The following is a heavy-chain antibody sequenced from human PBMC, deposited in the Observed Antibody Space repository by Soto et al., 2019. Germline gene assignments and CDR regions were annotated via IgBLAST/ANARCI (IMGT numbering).Heavy chain of an antibody. CDR1: GFTFSSYS. CDR2: ISSSSSYI. D-gene: IGHD3-10*01. CDR3: ARDLRYYYGSGVMDV. Sequence: PGGSLRLSCAASGFTFSSYSMNWVRQAPGKGLEWVSSISSSSSYIYYADSVKGRFTISRDNTKNSLYLQMNSLRAEDTAVYYCARDLRYYYGSGVMDVWGQGTTVTVSS. J-gene: IGHJ6*02. V-gene: IGHV3-21*01.